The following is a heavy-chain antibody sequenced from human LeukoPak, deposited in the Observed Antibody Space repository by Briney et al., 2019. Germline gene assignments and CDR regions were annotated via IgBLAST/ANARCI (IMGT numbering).Heavy chain of an antibody. CDR2: IYTSGST. D-gene: IGHD5-18*01. J-gene: IGHJ4*02. V-gene: IGHV4-4*07. CDR3: AREGTGYSYGNFDY. CDR1: GGSISGYY. Sequence: SETLSLTCTVSGGSISGYYWSWIRQPAGKGLEWIGRIYTSGSTNYNPSLKSRVTMSVDTSKNQFSLKLSSVTAADTAVYYCAREGTGYSYGNFDYWGQGTLVTVSS.